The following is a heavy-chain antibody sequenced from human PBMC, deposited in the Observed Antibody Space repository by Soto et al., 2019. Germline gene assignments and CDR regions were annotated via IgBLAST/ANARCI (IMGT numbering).Heavy chain of an antibody. Sequence: QVQLEESGGGVVQPGRSLRLSCVVSGFTLSYYGVQWVRQAPGGGLEWVAVMYGGGRNKWYADAVQGRFTISRDTSRNTVYLQMSSLRAEDTAIYYCARGNCPGSTCFDYWGQGTLVTVSS. D-gene: IGHD6-13*01. V-gene: IGHV3-33*01. CDR2: MYGGGRNK. CDR1: GFTLSYYG. J-gene: IGHJ4*02. CDR3: ARGNCPGSTCFDY.